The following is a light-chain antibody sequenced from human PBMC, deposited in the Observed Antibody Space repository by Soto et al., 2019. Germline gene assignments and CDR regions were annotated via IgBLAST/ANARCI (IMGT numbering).Light chain of an antibody. CDR3: QRYGSSPWT. V-gene: IGKV3-20*01. J-gene: IGKJ1*01. Sequence: EIVLTQSPGSLSLSPGERATLSCRASQSVTNSYLAWYQQKPGQAPRLLMYGASTRATGIPARFSGSGSGTEFTLTISSLQSEDFAVYYCQRYGSSPWTFGQGTKVDIK. CDR2: GAS. CDR1: QSVTNSY.